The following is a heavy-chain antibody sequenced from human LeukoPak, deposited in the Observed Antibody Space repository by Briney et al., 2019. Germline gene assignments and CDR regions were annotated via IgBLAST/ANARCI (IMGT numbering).Heavy chain of an antibody. Sequence: SVKVSCKASGGTFSSYGMNWVRQAPGQGLEWMGGIIPIFGTANYAQKVQGRFTITADKSTSTAYMELSSLRSEDTAVYYCARGTYYYDSSGPDPDAFDIWGQGTMVTVPS. V-gene: IGHV1-69*06. CDR2: IIPIFGTA. D-gene: IGHD3-22*01. CDR1: GGTFSSYG. J-gene: IGHJ3*02. CDR3: ARGTYYYDSSGPDPDAFDI.